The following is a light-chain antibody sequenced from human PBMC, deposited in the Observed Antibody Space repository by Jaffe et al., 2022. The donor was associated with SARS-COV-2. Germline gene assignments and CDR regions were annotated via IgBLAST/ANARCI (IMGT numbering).Light chain of an antibody. Sequence: DIQMTQSPPSLSASVGDTVTISCRASQNINNYLNWYQQKPGKAPKLLISSAFNLQSGVPSRFSGSASGTDFTLTISSLQPEDSATFYCQQGYNTPWTFGQGTKVEI. CDR2: SAF. CDR1: QNINNY. CDR3: QQGYNTPWT. J-gene: IGKJ1*01. V-gene: IGKV1-39*01.